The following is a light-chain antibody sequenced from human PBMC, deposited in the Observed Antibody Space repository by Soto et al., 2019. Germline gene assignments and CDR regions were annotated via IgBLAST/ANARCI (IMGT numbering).Light chain of an antibody. CDR2: RNN. J-gene: IGLJ2*01. Sequence: QSVLTQPPSASGTPGQRVTISCSGSSSNIGSNYVYWYQQLPGTAPKLLIYRNNQRPSGVPDRFSGSKSGTSASLAISGLRSEDEADYYCAAWDDSLYVVFGGGTKPTVL. CDR1: SSNIGSNY. V-gene: IGLV1-47*01. CDR3: AAWDDSLYVV.